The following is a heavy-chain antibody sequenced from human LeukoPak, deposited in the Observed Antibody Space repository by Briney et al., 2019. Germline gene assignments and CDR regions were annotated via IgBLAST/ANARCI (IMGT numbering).Heavy chain of an antibody. Sequence: PGGSLRLSCAASGFTFSSYGMHWVRQAPGKGLEWVAVIWYDGSNKYYADSVKGRFTISRDNSKNTLYLQMNSLRAEDTAVYYCAKDKSYVLGYNYFDYWGQGTLVTVSS. CDR1: GFTFSSYG. V-gene: IGHV3-33*06. CDR3: AKDKSYVLGYNYFDY. D-gene: IGHD1-26*01. CDR2: IWYDGSNK. J-gene: IGHJ4*02.